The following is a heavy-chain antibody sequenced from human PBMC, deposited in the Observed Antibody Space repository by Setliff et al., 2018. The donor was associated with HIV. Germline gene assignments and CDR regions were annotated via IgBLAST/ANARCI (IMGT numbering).Heavy chain of an antibody. V-gene: IGHV1-69*10. J-gene: IGHJ4*02. Sequence: SVKVSCKASGGAFISYAFTWVRQAPGQGLEWMGGFTPILGIPTYAQKFQGRVTITADTSTSTAYMELSSLRSEDTAVYYCARGWMATLNGPIGYWGQGTLVTVSS. CDR3: ARGWMATLNGPIGY. D-gene: IGHD5-12*01. CDR1: GGAFISYA. CDR2: FTPILGIP.